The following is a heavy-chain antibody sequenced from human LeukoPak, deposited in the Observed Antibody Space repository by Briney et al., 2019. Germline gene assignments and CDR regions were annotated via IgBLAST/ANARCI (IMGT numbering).Heavy chain of an antibody. CDR3: ARLSSTLYYSMDV. J-gene: IGHJ6*02. V-gene: IGHV4-4*08. CDR2: IQNSALYRATI. CDR1: GGSIGSYY. Sequence: SETLSLTCAVSGGSIGSYYWTWIRQPPGKGLEWIGYIQNSALYRATIKSSPSFQSRVSLSIDTSKKQVSLTVNSVTAADTAVYYCARLSSTLYYSMDVWGPGTAVTVSS. D-gene: IGHD6-6*01.